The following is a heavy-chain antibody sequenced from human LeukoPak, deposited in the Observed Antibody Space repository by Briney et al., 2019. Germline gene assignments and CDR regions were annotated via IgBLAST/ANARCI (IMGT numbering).Heavy chain of an antibody. CDR1: GDSVSSNSAA. J-gene: IGHJ4*02. Sequence: SQTLSLTCAISGDSVSSNSAAWNWIRQSPSRGLEWLGRTYYRSKWYNDYAVSVKSRININADTSKNQFSLQLNSVSPEDTAVYYCARDEQWVVYFESWGQGTLVTVSS. V-gene: IGHV6-1*01. CDR3: ARDEQWVVYFES. CDR2: TYYRSKWYN. D-gene: IGHD6-19*01.